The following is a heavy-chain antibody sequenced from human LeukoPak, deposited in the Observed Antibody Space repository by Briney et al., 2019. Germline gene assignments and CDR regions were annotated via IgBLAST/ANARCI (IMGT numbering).Heavy chain of an antibody. J-gene: IGHJ4*02. CDR1: GFTFSSYW. CDR3: NRENWYIDY. CDR2: IKQDGSEK. Sequence: PGGSLRLSCAASGFTFSSYWMSWVRQAPGKGLEWVANIKQDGSEKYYVDSVKDRFTISRDNAKNSLYLQMNSLRAEDAAVYYCNRENWYIDYWGQGNLVTVSS. V-gene: IGHV3-7*01.